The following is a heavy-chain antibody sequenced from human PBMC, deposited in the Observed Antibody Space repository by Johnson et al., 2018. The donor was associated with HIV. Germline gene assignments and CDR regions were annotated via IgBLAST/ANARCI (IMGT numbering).Heavy chain of an antibody. Sequence: QVQLVESGGGVVQPGTSLRLSCAASGFTFSSYAMHWVRQAPGQGLEWVAVISYDGSNKYYADSVKGRFTISRDKSKNTLYLQMNSLRAEDTAVYYCARDWGLYSSGWYVDAFDIWGQGTMVTVSS. D-gene: IGHD6-19*01. CDR1: GFTFSSYA. J-gene: IGHJ3*02. V-gene: IGHV3-30-3*01. CDR2: ISYDGSNK. CDR3: ARDWGLYSSGWYVDAFDI.